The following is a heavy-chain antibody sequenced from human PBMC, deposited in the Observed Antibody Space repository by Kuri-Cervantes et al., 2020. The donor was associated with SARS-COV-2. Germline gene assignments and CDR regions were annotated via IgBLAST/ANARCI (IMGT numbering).Heavy chain of an antibody. Sequence: SETLSLTCTVSGGSISSYYWSWIRQPPGKGLEWIGSIYHSESTYYNPSLKSRVTISVDTSKNQFSLKLSSVTAADTAVYYCATCIAAAGSDYFDYWGQGTLVTVSS. V-gene: IGHV4-59*04. J-gene: IGHJ4*02. CDR1: GGSISSYY. CDR2: IYHSEST. D-gene: IGHD6-13*01. CDR3: ATCIAAAGSDYFDY.